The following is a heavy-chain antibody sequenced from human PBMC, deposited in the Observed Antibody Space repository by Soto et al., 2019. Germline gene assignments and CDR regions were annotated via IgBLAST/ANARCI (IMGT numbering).Heavy chain of an antibody. J-gene: IGHJ4*02. D-gene: IGHD1-7*01. CDR1: GFSLTTYGVG. Sequence: QITLKESGPTLVKPTQTLTLTCTFSGFSLTTYGVGVGWLRQPPGKALQWLALIYWDDDKRYCPSLKSRLTITKDTSKNQVVLTMTTMDPVDTATYFCAHRLTLNSDWNYGRFDYWGQGTLVTVSS. CDR3: AHRLTLNSDWNYGRFDY. V-gene: IGHV2-5*02. CDR2: IYWDDDK.